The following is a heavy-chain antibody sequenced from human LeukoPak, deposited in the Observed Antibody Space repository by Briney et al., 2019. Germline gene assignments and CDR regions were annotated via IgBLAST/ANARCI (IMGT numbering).Heavy chain of an antibody. Sequence: SETLSLTCTVSGVSISSSRYYWGWIRQPPGKGLEWIGSIYYSGSTYYNPSLKSRVTISVDTSKNQFSLELNSVTAADTAVYHCAGTYYDILTGSTLNYFDYWGQGTLVTVSS. V-gene: IGHV4-39*07. CDR1: GVSISSSRYY. CDR2: IYYSGST. CDR3: AGTYYDILTGSTLNYFDY. J-gene: IGHJ4*02. D-gene: IGHD3-9*01.